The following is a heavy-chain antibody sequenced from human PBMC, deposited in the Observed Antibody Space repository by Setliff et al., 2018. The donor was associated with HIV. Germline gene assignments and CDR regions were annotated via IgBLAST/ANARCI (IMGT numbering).Heavy chain of an antibody. V-gene: IGHV1-18*01. CDR2: ISAYNGNT. CDR3: ARRLGATVFYYFDY. D-gene: IGHD3-16*01. CDR1: GYTFTSYG. J-gene: IGHJ4*02. Sequence: ASVKVSCKASGYTFTSYGISWVRQAPGQGLEWMGWISAYNGNTNYAQKFQGRVTITADESTSTAYMELSSLRSEDTAVYYCARRLGATVFYYFDYWGQGTLVTVSS.